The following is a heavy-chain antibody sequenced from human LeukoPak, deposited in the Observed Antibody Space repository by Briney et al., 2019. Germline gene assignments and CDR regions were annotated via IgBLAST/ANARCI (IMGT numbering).Heavy chain of an antibody. J-gene: IGHJ6*02. Sequence: SETLSLTCTVSGGSLSNYYWNWIRQPPGKRLEWIGYVYRSGSTNYNPSLKSRVTISVDTSKNQFSLKLKSVTAADAAVYFCARIDYRDYSGMDVWGQGTTVTVSS. CDR3: ARIDYRDYSGMDV. CDR2: VYRSGST. V-gene: IGHV4-59*01. CDR1: GGSLSNYY. D-gene: IGHD4/OR15-4a*01.